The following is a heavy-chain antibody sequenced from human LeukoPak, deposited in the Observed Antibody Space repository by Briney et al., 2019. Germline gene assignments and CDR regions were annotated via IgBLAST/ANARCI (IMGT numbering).Heavy chain of an antibody. J-gene: IGHJ4*02. Sequence: GGSLLLSCAASGFTFRRHWMHWVRQAPGKGLVWVSRINGDGSATYYADPGKGRFSISRDNPKNTLYLHRHSLRADDTAVYYCARDQEMATNADYWGQGTLVTVSS. CDR3: ARDQEMATNADY. CDR2: INGDGSAT. D-gene: IGHD5-24*01. V-gene: IGHV3-74*01. CDR1: GFTFRRHW.